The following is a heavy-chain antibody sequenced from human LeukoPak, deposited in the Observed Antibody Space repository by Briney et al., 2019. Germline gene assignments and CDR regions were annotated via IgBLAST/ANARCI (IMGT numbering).Heavy chain of an antibody. D-gene: IGHD3-16*01. CDR3: AKSKHYGLRLI. CDR2: ISGGRGNT. J-gene: IGHJ3*02. V-gene: IGHV3-23*01. CDR1: GLTFSSYG. Sequence: GGSLGLSLAASGLTFSSYGMSWVRQAPGKGRGWVSAISGGRGNTSYADPVRGRFTISRAKPRNTLYLRRISRGEGAPAVYNGAKSKHYGLRLIWGQGTMVPVS.